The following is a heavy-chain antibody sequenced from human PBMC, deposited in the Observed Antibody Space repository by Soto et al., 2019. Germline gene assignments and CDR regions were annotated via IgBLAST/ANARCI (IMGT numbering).Heavy chain of an antibody. D-gene: IGHD3-22*01. CDR2: LYYSGST. Sequence: QLQLQESGPGLVKPSETLSLTCTVSGGSISSSSYYWGWIRQPPGKGLEWIGRLYYSGSTYYNPSLKRRVPISADTSKNQFSLKLSSVTAEDTAVYYCPANVGEWYYYESSGYYGGAEYFQHWGQGTLVTVSS. CDR1: GGSISSSSYY. CDR3: PANVGEWYYYESSGYYGGAEYFQH. J-gene: IGHJ1*01. V-gene: IGHV4-39*01.